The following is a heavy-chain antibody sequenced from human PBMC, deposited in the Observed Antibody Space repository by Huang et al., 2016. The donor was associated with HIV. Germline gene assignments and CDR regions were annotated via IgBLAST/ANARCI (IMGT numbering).Heavy chain of an antibody. V-gene: IGHV1-18*04. CDR3: ARLYLYGMDV. D-gene: IGHD3-16*02. CDR2: ISPYNGNT. J-gene: IGHJ6*02. CDR1: GYTFTSYG. Sequence: QVQLVQSGAEVKKPGASVKVSCKVSGYTFTSYGIGWVRQARGQGLEWRGWISPYNGNTNYAQKLQGRVTMTTDTSTSTVNMEMRSLRSDDTAVYYCARLYLYGMDVWGQGTTVTVSS.